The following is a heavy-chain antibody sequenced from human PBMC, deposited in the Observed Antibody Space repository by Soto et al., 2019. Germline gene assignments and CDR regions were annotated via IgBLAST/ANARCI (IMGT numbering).Heavy chain of an antibody. CDR1: GFTLSDHY. CDR3: ARASTPAATGYDY. CDR2: SRNRVKSFTT. V-gene: IGHV3-72*01. D-gene: IGHD2-2*01. Sequence: EVQLVESGGGLVQPGGSLRLSCAASGFTLSDHYLDWVRQAPGKGLEWVGRSRNRVKSFTTAYAASVRGRFTFSRDDSTNSLYLQMNSLKTDDTAVYYCARASTPAATGYDYWGQGTLVTVSS. J-gene: IGHJ4*02.